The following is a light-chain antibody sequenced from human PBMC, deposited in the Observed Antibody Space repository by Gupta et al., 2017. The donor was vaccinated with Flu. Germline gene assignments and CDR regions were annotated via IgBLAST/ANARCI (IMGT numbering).Light chain of an antibody. Sequence: QSALTQPASVSGSPGQSITISCTGTSSDVGDYNYVSWYQQHPGKAPKLMIYEVNNRPSGVSNRFSGSESGNTASLTISGLQAEDEADYYCSSYTSSSTYVFGTGTKVTVL. CDR3: SSYTSSSTYV. CDR1: SSDVGDYNY. J-gene: IGLJ1*01. CDR2: EVN. V-gene: IGLV2-14*01.